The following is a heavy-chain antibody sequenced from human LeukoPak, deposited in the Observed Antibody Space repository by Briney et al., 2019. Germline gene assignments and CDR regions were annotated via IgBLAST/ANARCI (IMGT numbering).Heavy chain of an antibody. CDR1: GESFSGYY. CDR3: AREGLFLECAIRYYFDY. Sequence: PSETLSLTCAVYGESFSGYYWNWIRQPPGKGLEWIGEINHSGGTNYNPSLKSRVTISVDTSKNQFSLKLSSVTAADTAVYYCAREGLFLECAIRYYFDYWGQGTLVTVSS. D-gene: IGHD3-3*01. J-gene: IGHJ4*02. V-gene: IGHV4-34*01. CDR2: INHSGGT.